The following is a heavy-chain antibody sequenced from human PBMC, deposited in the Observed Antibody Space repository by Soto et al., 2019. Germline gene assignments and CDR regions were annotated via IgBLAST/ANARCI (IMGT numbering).Heavy chain of an antibody. Sequence: QVQLQESGPGLVKPSQTLSLTCTVSAGSITSDEYYWNWIRYRPGKGLEWIGFIHHTGSTFYNTSLESRASISIDTSESQFSLNLASVTVADTAVYCCARRPTGSGSSFFDCWGPGNLVTVSS. CDR2: IHHTGST. D-gene: IGHD3-10*01. J-gene: IGHJ4*02. CDR1: AGSITSDEYY. CDR3: ARRPTGSGSSFFDC. V-gene: IGHV4-31*03.